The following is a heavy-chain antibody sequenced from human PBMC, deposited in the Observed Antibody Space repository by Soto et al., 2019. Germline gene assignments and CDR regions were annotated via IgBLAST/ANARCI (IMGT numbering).Heavy chain of an antibody. CDR2: IYYSGST. Sequence: QVQLQESGPGLVKPSETLSLTCTVSGGSISSYYWSWIRQPPGKGLEWIGYIYYSGSTNYNPSLNSRVTISVDTSKNQFSLKLSSVTAADTAVYYCARDAVKLEGDAFDIWGQGTMVTVSS. CDR1: GGSISSYY. D-gene: IGHD1-1*01. J-gene: IGHJ3*02. CDR3: ARDAVKLEGDAFDI. V-gene: IGHV4-59*01.